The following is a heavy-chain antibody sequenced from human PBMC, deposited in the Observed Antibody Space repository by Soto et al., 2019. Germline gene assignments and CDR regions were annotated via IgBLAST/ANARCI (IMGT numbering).Heavy chain of an antibody. D-gene: IGHD1-26*01. V-gene: IGHV1-3*01. Sequence: QVQLVQSGAEVKKPGASVKVSCKASGYTFTSYAMHWVRQAPGQRLEWMGWINAGNGNTKYSQKFQGRVTITRDTSASTAYMELSSLRSEDTAVYYCARSTGSYYVWFHPWGQGTLVTVSS. CDR2: INAGNGNT. CDR3: ARSTGSYYVWFHP. CDR1: GYTFTSYA. J-gene: IGHJ5*02.